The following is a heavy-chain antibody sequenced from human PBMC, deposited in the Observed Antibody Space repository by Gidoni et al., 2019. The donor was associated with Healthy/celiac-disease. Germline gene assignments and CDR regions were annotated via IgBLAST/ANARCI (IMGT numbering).Heavy chain of an antibody. Sequence: QVQLVESGGGVVQPGRSLRLSCAAPGFTFSSYAMHWVRQAPGKGLEWVAVLSYDGSNKYYADSVKGRFTISRDNSKNTLYLQMNSLRAEDTAVYYCARDGGYCSSTSCYQSVYNWFDPWGQGTLVTVSS. J-gene: IGHJ5*02. CDR3: ARDGGYCSSTSCYQSVYNWFDP. CDR1: GFTFSSYA. D-gene: IGHD2-2*01. CDR2: LSYDGSNK. V-gene: IGHV3-30-3*01.